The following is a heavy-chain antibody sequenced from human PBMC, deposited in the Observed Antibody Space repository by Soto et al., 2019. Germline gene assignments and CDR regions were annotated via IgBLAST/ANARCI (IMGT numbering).Heavy chain of an antibody. V-gene: IGHV4-59*01. Sequence: SETLSLTCTVSGGSISSYYWSWIRQPPGKGLEWIGYIYYSGSTNYNPSLKSRVTISVDTSKNQFSLKLSSVTAADTAVYYCARGLRKATWQQLAYYFDYWGQGTLVTVSS. D-gene: IGHD6-13*01. CDR1: GGSISSYY. CDR3: ARGLRKATWQQLAYYFDY. CDR2: IYYSGST. J-gene: IGHJ4*02.